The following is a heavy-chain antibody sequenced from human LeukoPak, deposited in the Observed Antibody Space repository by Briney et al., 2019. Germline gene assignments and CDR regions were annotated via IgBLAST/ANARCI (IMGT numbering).Heavy chain of an antibody. CDR2: IYYSGST. CDR1: VGSIISYY. V-gene: IGHV4-59*08. Sequence: SETLSLTCPVSVGSIISYYWSWIRQPPGKGLEGIGYIYYSGSTNYNPSLKSRGTISVDASKKQFSLTLSSVTAADTAVYYCARHMPPPYYDILTGYYTDYGMDVWGQGTTVTVSS. D-gene: IGHD3-9*01. CDR3: ARHMPPPYYDILTGYYTDYGMDV. J-gene: IGHJ6*02.